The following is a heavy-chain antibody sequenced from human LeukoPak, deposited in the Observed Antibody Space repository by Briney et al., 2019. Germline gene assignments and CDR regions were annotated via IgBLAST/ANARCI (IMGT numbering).Heavy chain of an antibody. CDR2: IHYSGST. D-gene: IGHD4-23*01. Sequence: SETLSLTCTVSGGSISSSSHYWAWIRQPPGKGLEWIGYIHYSGSTYYNPSLKSRVSISVDTSMDQFSLKLTSVTAADTAPYYCARARAYGGGNWFDPWGQGTLVIVSS. CDR3: ARARAYGGGNWFDP. J-gene: IGHJ5*02. V-gene: IGHV4-39*01. CDR1: GGSISSSSHY.